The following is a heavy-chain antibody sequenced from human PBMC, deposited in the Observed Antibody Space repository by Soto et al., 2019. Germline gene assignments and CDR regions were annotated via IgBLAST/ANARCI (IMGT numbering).Heavy chain of an antibody. CDR3: ATTGTPATALFYFDN. CDR2: ISYSGNT. CDR1: GGSISSGHYY. V-gene: IGHV4-30-4*01. Sequence: QVQLQESGPGLVKPSQTLSLTCTVSGGSISSGHYYWSWIRPPPGKDLEWIGIISYSGNTYYSASLKSRVTISVETSKNQFSLNLSFVTAADTAVYYCATTGTPATALFYFDNWGQGTLVTVSS. D-gene: IGHD1-1*01. J-gene: IGHJ4*02.